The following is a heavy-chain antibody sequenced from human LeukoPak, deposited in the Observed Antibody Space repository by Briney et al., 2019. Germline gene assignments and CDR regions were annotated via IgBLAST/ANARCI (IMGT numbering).Heavy chain of an antibody. D-gene: IGHD5-18*01. CDR3: AKDAYSGFSSSYNMDS. CDR1: GYTVTGHY. J-gene: IGHJ4*02. Sequence: ASVKVSCKASGYTVTGHYLHWVRQAPGQGLEWMGWINPNSGVTNYAQKFQGRVTMTRGTSNNTAYMELHSLTSDDTAMYYCAKDAYSGFSSSYNMDSWGQGTLVTVSS. V-gene: IGHV1-2*02. CDR2: INPNSGVT.